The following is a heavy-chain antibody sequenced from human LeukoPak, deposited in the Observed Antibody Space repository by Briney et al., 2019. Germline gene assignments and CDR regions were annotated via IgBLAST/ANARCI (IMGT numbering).Heavy chain of an antibody. D-gene: IGHD6-19*01. Sequence: SETLSLTCAVYGGSFSGYYWSWIRQPPGKGLEWIGEINHSGSTNYNPSLKSRVTISVDTSKNQFSLKLSSVTAADTAVYYCATSSVAGYYYYYYMDVWGKGTTVTISS. CDR2: INHSGST. V-gene: IGHV4-34*01. J-gene: IGHJ6*03. CDR3: ATSSVAGYYYYYYMDV. CDR1: GGSFSGYY.